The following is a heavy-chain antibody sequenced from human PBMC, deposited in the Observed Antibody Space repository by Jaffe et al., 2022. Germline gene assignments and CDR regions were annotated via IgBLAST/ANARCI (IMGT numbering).Heavy chain of an antibody. Sequence: QVQLVQSGAEVKKPGSSVKVSCKASGGTFSSYAISWVRQAPGQGLEWMGGIIPIFGTANYAQKFQGRVTITADESTSTAYMELSSLRSEDTAVYYCASPATYYDFWSGYYLDYWGQGTLVTVSS. CDR3: ASPATYYDFWSGYYLDY. J-gene: IGHJ4*02. D-gene: IGHD3-3*01. CDR2: IIPIFGTA. V-gene: IGHV1-69*01. CDR1: GGTFSSYA.